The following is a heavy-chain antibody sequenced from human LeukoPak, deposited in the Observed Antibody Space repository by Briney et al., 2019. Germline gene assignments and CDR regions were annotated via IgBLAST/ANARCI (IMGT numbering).Heavy chain of an antibody. D-gene: IGHD2-15*01. CDR3: ARRYCSGGSCYLGYYYYGMDV. Sequence: GGSLRLSRAPSGFTSSSYEMNSVPHAPGKGLEWVSYISSSGSTIYYADSVKGRFTISRDNAKTSLYLQMNSLRAEDTAVYYCARRYCSGGSCYLGYYYYGMDVWGQGTTVTVSS. V-gene: IGHV3-48*03. J-gene: IGHJ6*02. CDR1: GFTSSSYE. CDR2: ISSSGSTI.